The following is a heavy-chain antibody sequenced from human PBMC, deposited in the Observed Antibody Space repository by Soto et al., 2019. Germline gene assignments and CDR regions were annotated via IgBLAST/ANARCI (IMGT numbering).Heavy chain of an antibody. J-gene: IGHJ4*02. D-gene: IGHD2-2*01. V-gene: IGHV2-70*01. CDR1: GFSLSTSGMC. CDR2: IDWDDDK. CDR3: ARSPHVYCSSTSCPYYFDY. Sequence: GPTLVNPTQTLTLTCTFSGFSLSTSGMCVSWIRQPPGKALEWLALIDWDDDKYYSTSLKTRLTISKDTSKNQVVLTMTNMDPVDTATYYCARSPHVYCSSTSCPYYFDYWGQGTLVTVSS.